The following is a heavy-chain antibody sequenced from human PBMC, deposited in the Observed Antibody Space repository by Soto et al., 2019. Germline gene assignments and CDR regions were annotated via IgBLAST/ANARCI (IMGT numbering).Heavy chain of an antibody. CDR1: GFTFSSYA. V-gene: IGHV3-30-3*01. CDR3: AKGYPYTTVTTYVFDY. D-gene: IGHD4-17*01. Sequence: PGGSLRLSCAASGFTFSSYAMHWVRQAPGKGLEWVAVISDDGSNKYYADSVKGRFTISRDNSKNTLYLQMNSLRAEDTAVYYCAKGYPYTTVTTYVFDYWGQGTLVTVSS. J-gene: IGHJ4*02. CDR2: ISDDGSNK.